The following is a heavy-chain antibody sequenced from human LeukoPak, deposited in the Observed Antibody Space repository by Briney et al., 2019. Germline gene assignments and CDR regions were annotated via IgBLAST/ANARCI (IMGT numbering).Heavy chain of an antibody. V-gene: IGHV3-23*01. J-gene: IGHJ4*02. D-gene: IGHD3-10*01. Sequence: PGGSLRLSCAASGFTFSSYAMSWVRQAPGEGLEWVSAISGSGGSTYYADSVKGRFTISRDNSKNTLYLQMNSLRAEDTAVYYCAKLYYGSGSYLVFDYWGQGTLVTVSS. CDR2: ISGSGGST. CDR3: AKLYYGSGSYLVFDY. CDR1: GFTFSSYA.